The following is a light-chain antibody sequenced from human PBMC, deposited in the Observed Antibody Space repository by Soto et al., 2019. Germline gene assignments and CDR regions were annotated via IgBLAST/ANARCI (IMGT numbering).Light chain of an antibody. V-gene: IGLV2-11*01. J-gene: IGLJ1*01. CDR3: RSYAGGYTYL. CDR1: GNDVGAYNY. CDR2: DVA. Sequence: QSVLTQPRSVSGSPGQSVTISCTGTGNDVGAYNYVSWYQQHPGRPPTLMIYDVARWPSGVTDRFSGSKSGNTASLTISGLKAEDEDDYFCRSYAGGYTYLFGTGTKLTV.